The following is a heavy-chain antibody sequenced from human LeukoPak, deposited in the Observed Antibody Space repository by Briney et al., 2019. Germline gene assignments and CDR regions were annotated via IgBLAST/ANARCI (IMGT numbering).Heavy chain of an antibody. CDR2: IYLSGST. CDR1: VGSISTHY. D-gene: IGHD3-22*01. V-gene: IGHV4-59*11. CDR3: ARTYYYDSSRYYYVFLRSRTRHYYMDV. J-gene: IGHJ6*03. Sequence: PSETLSLPCTLSVGSISTHYWSWVRHPPGKGLKWSGYIYLSGSTKYNPGLKSLVAMSVDTSKNPFSLKLSSVTAADTAVYYCARTYYYDSSRYYYVFLRSRTRHYYMDVWGKGTTVTVSS.